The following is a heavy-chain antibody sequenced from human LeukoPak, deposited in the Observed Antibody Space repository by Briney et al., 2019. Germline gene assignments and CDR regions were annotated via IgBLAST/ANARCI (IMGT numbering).Heavy chain of an antibody. CDR3: ARSRAYCSSPSCYRAFDI. CDR2: IYPGDSDT. Sequence: GESLKISCKGSGYSFTTSWIGWVRQMSGKGLEWMGIIYPGDSDTRYSPSFQGQVTISADKSISTAYLQWSSLKASDTAMYYCARSRAYCSSPSCYRAFDIWGQGTMVTVSS. D-gene: IGHD2-2*01. V-gene: IGHV5-51*01. J-gene: IGHJ3*02. CDR1: GYSFTTSW.